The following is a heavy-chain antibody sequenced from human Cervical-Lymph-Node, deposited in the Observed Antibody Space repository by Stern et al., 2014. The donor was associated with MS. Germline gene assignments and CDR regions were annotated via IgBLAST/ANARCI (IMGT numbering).Heavy chain of an antibody. D-gene: IGHD6-25*01. CDR3: ARPSAARYFDY. Sequence: VQLVESGGGVVQPGRSPRLSCATSGFTFGRHSMHWVRQAPGKRLEWVAIISYDGSSQHYADSVKGRFTISRSNFNNTLYLQMNSLRVEDTAMYYCARPSAARYFDYWGQGSQVTVSS. J-gene: IGHJ4*02. V-gene: IGHV3-30-3*01. CDR1: GFTFGRHS. CDR2: ISYDGSSQ.